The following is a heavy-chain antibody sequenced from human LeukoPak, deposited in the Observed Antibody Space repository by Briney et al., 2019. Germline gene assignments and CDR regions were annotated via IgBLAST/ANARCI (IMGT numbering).Heavy chain of an antibody. CDR2: IYTSGST. J-gene: IGHJ5*02. Sequence: SETLSLTCTVSGGSISSYYWSWIRQPAGKGLEWIGRIYTSGSTNYDPSLKSRVTMSVDTSKNQFSLKLSSVTAADTAVYYCARGSSGTGYSSSWYKGNWFDPWGQGTLVTVSS. V-gene: IGHV4-4*07. CDR3: ARGSSGTGYSSSWYKGNWFDP. CDR1: GGSISSYY. D-gene: IGHD6-13*01.